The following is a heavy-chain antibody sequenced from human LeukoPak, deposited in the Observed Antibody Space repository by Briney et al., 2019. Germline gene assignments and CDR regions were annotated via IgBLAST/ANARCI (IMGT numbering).Heavy chain of an antibody. Sequence: PGGSLRLSCAASGFTFSSYAMHWVRQAPGKGLEWVAVISYDGSNKYYADSVKGRFTISRDNSKNTLYLQMSSLRAEDTAVYYCARGYYYDSSGYTSYYSDYWGQGTLVTVSS. V-gene: IGHV3-30-3*01. CDR3: ARGYYYDSSGYTSYYSDY. D-gene: IGHD3-22*01. J-gene: IGHJ4*02. CDR1: GFTFSSYA. CDR2: ISYDGSNK.